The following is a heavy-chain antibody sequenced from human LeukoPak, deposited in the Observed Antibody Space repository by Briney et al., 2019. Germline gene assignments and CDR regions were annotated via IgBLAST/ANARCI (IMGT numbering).Heavy chain of an antibody. Sequence: GGSLRLSCAASGLRFRGYGMHWVRQAPGKGLEWVALLRSDGRTDYYADSVKGRFTVSRDNSRSTLYLQMDSLRAEDTAVYYCAGDGPHYDIDYWGQGTRVTVSS. V-gene: IGHV3-30*02. CDR1: GLRFRGYG. CDR3: AGDGPHYDIDY. D-gene: IGHD3-9*01. CDR2: LRSDGRTD. J-gene: IGHJ4*02.